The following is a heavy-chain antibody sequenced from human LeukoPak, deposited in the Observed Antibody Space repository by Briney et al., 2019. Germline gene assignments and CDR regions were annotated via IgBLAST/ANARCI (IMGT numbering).Heavy chain of an antibody. D-gene: IGHD3-3*01. V-gene: IGHV4-61*02. J-gene: IGHJ4*02. CDR3: ARVPFPFTIFGVVIIPAHFDY. Sequence: SETLSLTCTVSGASISSGNYYWSWIRQPAGKGLEWIGRIYSRGSTNYNPSLRSRVTILVDTSKNQFSLRLTSVTAADTAVYYCARVPFPFTIFGVVIIPAHFDYWGQGTLVTVSS. CDR2: IYSRGST. CDR1: GASISSGNYY.